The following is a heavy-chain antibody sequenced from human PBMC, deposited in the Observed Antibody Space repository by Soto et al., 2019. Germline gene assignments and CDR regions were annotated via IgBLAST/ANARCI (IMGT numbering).Heavy chain of an antibody. CDR2: LYSGGNT. Sequence: PXXSLRLSFAASGITVSSNYMHWVRQAPGKGLEWVSVLYSGGNTYYADSVEGRFTISRDDSKNTLYLQMNSLRAEDTAVYYCTRVGLTGFDSWGQGTLVTVSS. CDR3: TRVGLTGFDS. J-gene: IGHJ4*02. CDR1: GITVSSNY. D-gene: IGHD3-16*01. V-gene: IGHV3-66*01.